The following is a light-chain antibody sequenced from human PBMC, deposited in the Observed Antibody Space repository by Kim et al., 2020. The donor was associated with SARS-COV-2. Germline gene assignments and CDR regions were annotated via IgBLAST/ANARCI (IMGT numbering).Light chain of an antibody. CDR1: SLRSYY. CDR3: NSRDSSGNHWV. CDR2: GKN. V-gene: IGLV3-19*01. Sequence: SSELTQDPAVSVALGQTVRITCQGDSLRSYYASWYQQRPGQAPILVIYGKNKRPSGIPDRFSGSNSGNTASLTITGAQAEDEADYYCNSRDSSGNHWVFGGGTQLTVL. J-gene: IGLJ3*02.